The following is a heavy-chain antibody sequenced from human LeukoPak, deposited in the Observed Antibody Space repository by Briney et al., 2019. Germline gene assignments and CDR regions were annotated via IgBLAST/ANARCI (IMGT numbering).Heavy chain of an antibody. CDR2: IYYSGST. V-gene: IGHV4-39*07. J-gene: IGHJ4*02. Sequence: PSETLSLTCTVSGGSISSSSYYWGWIRQPPGKGLEWIGSIYYSGSTYYNPSLKSRVTISVDTSKNQFSLKLSSVTAADTAVYYCAREERDSSGSGYQENFDYWGQGTLVTVSS. CDR1: GGSISSSSYY. CDR3: AREERDSSGSGYQENFDY. D-gene: IGHD3-22*01.